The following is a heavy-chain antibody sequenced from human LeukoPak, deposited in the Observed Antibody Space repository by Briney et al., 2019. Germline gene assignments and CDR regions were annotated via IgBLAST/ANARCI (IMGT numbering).Heavy chain of an antibody. J-gene: IGHJ4*02. CDR1: GYTFTNYY. CDR3: ARDLSHQAYCSGGSCALDY. CDR2: INPSGGVT. V-gene: IGHV1-46*01. D-gene: IGHD2-15*01. Sequence: ASVKVSCKASGYTFTNYYMHWVRQAPGQGLEWMGIINPSGGVTSNAQKFQGRVTMTRDTSTSTVYMELSSLRSEDTAVYYCARDLSHQAYCSGGSCALDYWGQGTLVTVSS.